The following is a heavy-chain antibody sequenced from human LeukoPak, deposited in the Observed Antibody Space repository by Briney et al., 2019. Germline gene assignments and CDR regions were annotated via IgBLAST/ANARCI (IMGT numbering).Heavy chain of an antibody. D-gene: IGHD6-19*01. CDR2: IYPGDSDT. V-gene: IGHV5-51*01. Sequence: GDPLKISCKRFGYTFPSHWFGWVRQLPGKGLDWMGIIYPGDSDTRYSPSFQGQVTISADKSISTAYLQWSSLKASDTAMYYCARRSQYSSGWSFDYWGQGTLVTVSS. J-gene: IGHJ4*02. CDR1: GYTFPSHW. CDR3: ARRSQYSSGWSFDY.